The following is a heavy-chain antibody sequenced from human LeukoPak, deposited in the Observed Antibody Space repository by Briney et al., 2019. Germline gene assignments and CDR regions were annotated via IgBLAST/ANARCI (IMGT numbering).Heavy chain of an antibody. J-gene: IGHJ6*03. CDR1: GFTVSSNE. CDR3: AKFTIIVVVAARGYMDV. CDR2: ISGGST. D-gene: IGHD2-15*01. V-gene: IGHV3-38-3*01. Sequence: SGGSLRLSCAASGFTVSSNEMSWVRQAPGKGLEWVSSISGGSTYYADSVKGRFTISRDNSKNTLYLQMNSLRAEDTAVYYCAKFTIIVVVAARGYMDVWGKGTTVTVSS.